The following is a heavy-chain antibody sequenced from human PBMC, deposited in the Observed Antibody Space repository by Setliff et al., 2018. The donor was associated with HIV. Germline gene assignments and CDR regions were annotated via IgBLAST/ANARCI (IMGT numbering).Heavy chain of an antibody. V-gene: IGHV1-8*03. D-gene: IGHD3-3*01. J-gene: IGHJ2*01. CDR2: MNPKSGNT. Sequence: ASVKVSCKASGYTFTQSDINWVRQATGQSPEWMGWMNPKSGNTGYKQTFQDRITITRETSINTIHMELKSLTSEDTAVYYLARSGPRDHDFWYDQSRRYFDLWGRGTLVTVSS. CDR3: ARSGPRDHDFWYDQSRRYFDL. CDR1: GYTFTQSD.